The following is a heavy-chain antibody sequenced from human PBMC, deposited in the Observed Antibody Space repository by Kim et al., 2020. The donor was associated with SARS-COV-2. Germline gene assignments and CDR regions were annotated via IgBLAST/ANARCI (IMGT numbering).Heavy chain of an antibody. Sequence: YPDSGKGRFTITRDNAKNSLFLQMNSLRDEDTAVYYCARDLVAGLVSFDNWGQGTLVTVSS. V-gene: IGHV3-48*02. J-gene: IGHJ4*02. CDR3: ARDLVAGLVSFDN. D-gene: IGHD6-19*01.